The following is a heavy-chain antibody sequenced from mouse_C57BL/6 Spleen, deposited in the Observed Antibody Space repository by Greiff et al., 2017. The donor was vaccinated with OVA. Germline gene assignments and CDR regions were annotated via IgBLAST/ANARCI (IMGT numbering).Heavy chain of an antibody. CDR3: ARGITTVVEVLFDY. Sequence: HVQLQQPGAELVKHGASVKLSCKASGYTFTSYWMHWVKQRPGQGLEWIGMIHPNSGSTNYNEKFKSKATLTVDKSSSTAYMQLSSLTSEDSAVYYCARGITTVVEVLFDYWGQGTTLTVSS. D-gene: IGHD1-1*01. CDR1: GYTFTSYW. V-gene: IGHV1-64*01. CDR2: IHPNSGST. J-gene: IGHJ2*01.